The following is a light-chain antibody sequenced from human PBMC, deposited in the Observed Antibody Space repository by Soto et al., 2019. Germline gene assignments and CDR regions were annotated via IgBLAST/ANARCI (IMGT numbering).Light chain of an antibody. Sequence: DLQMTQSPSSLSASVGDRVTITCQASQDIAKYLNWYQQKPGNAPKLLIYDASELHAGVPSRFSGSGSWTDFTFTISSVKPEDFATYYCQQYDDLLSFGGGTKVEIK. CDR3: QQYDDLLS. CDR1: QDIAKY. CDR2: DAS. V-gene: IGKV1-33*01. J-gene: IGKJ4*01.